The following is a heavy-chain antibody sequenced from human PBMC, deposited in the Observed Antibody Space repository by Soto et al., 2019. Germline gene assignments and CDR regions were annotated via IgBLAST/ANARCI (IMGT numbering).Heavy chain of an antibody. CDR2: IKQDGSEK. CDR1: GFTFSTDW. J-gene: IGHJ4*02. Sequence: EVQLVESGGGLVQPGGSLRLSCVASGFTFSTDWMNWVRQAPGKGLEWVADIKQDGSEKYYVDSVKGRFTISRDNAKNSLYLQMNSLRAEDTAVYYCARGDYYDRRFDYWGQGTLFTVSS. D-gene: IGHD3-22*01. CDR3: ARGDYYDRRFDY. V-gene: IGHV3-7*03.